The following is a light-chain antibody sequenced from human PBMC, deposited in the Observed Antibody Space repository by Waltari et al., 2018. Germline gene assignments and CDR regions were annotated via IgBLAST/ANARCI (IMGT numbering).Light chain of an antibody. CDR3: QQYYSYPPGT. Sequence: IRMTQSPSSSPASTGDRVTITCRASQGSSSYLAWYQQKPGKAPKLLIYAASTLQSGVPSRFSGSGSGTDFTLTISCLQSEDFATYYCQQYYSYPPGTFGQGTKLEIK. V-gene: IGKV1-8*01. CDR1: QGSSSY. CDR2: AAS. J-gene: IGKJ2*02.